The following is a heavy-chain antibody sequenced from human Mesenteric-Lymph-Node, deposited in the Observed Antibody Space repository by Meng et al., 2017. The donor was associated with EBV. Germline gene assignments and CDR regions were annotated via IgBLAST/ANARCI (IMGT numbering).Heavy chain of an antibody. V-gene: IGHV1-3*01. CDR2: INAGNGNT. CDR1: GYTFTSYA. D-gene: IGHD3-3*01. Sequence: VQRVQSGAEVKKPGASVKVSCKASGYTFTSYAIHWVRQAPGQRLEWMGWINAGNGNTKYSQKFQGRVTITRDTSASTSYMELSSLRSEDTAVYYCARGGYDFWSGYYTFDYWGQGTLVTVSS. CDR3: ARGGYDFWSGYYTFDY. J-gene: IGHJ4*02.